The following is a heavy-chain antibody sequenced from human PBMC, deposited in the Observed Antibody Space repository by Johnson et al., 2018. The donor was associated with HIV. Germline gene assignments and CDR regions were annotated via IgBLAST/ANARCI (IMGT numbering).Heavy chain of an antibody. Sequence: VQLVESGGGLIQPGGSLRLSCAASGFSFSTYDVHWVRQAPGKGLEWVAFIRYDGNNKFYADSVKGRFTISRDNAKNTLYLQMNSLRSEDTAIYYCAKDSRYSYGPDAFDIWGQGTMVTVSS. CDR1: GFSFSTYD. D-gene: IGHD5-18*01. V-gene: IGHV3-30*02. CDR3: AKDSRYSYGPDAFDI. CDR2: IRYDGNNK. J-gene: IGHJ3*02.